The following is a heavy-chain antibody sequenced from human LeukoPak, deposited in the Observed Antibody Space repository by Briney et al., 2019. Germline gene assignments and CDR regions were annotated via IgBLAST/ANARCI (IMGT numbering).Heavy chain of an antibody. CDR2: IKGDGIST. CDR1: GFTVSSNW. CDR3: AKDHYWSIDY. Sequence: PGGSLRLSCAASGFTVSSNWMHWVRHAPGQGLVWVSRIKGDGISTNYADSVKGRFTISRDIAKNTLYLQMNSPRAEDTGVFYCAKDHYWSIDYWGRGTLVTVSS. J-gene: IGHJ4*02. V-gene: IGHV3-74*01. D-gene: IGHD3-3*01.